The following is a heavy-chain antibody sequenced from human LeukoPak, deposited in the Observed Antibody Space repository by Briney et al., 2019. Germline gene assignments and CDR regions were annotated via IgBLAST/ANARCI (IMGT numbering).Heavy chain of an antibody. V-gene: IGHV4-61*02. J-gene: IGHJ4*02. CDR3: AWLPSY. D-gene: IGHD5-12*01. CDR2: IYTSGST. CDR1: GGSCSRGSYY. Sequence: KSSETLSLTCTVSGGSCSRGSYYWSWIRQPAGKGLEWIGRIYTSGSTNYSPSLKSRVTISVDTSKSQLSLKLSSVTAADTAVYYCAWLPSYWGQGTQVTVSS.